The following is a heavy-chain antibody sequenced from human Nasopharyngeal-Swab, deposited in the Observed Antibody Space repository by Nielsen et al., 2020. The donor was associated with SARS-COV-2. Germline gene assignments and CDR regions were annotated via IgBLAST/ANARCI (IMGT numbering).Heavy chain of an antibody. J-gene: IGHJ3*02. CDR3: AREVRGSYWPAFDI. CDR1: GFTFSSYW. CDR2: IKQDGSEK. Sequence: GGSLRLSCAASGFTFSSYWVSWVRQAPGKGLEWVANIKQDGSEKYYVDSVKGRFTISRDNAKNSLYLQMNSLRAEDTAVYYCAREVRGSYWPAFDIWGQGTMVTVSS. V-gene: IGHV3-7*01. D-gene: IGHD1-26*01.